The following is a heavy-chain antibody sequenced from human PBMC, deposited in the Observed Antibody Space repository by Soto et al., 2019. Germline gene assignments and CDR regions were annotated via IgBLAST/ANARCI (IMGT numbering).Heavy chain of an antibody. CDR1: GYTFTSYD. CDR2: MNPNSGNT. D-gene: IGHD6-19*01. CDR3: ARGSDSSGWLYYYYMDV. J-gene: IGHJ6*03. Sequence: GASVKVSCKASGYTFTSYDINWVRQATGQGLEWMGWMNPNSGNTGYAQKFQGRVTMTRNTSISTAYMEPSSLRSEDTAVYYCARGSDSSGWLYYYYMDVWGKGTTVTVSS. V-gene: IGHV1-8*01.